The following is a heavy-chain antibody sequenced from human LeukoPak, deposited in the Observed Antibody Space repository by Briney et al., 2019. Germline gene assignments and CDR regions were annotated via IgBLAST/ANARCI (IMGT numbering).Heavy chain of an antibody. CDR3: ARAVWDSSSSTVPFDY. CDR2: ISGSGGST. D-gene: IGHD6-13*01. Sequence: GGSLRLSCAASGFTFSSYAMSWVRQAPGKGLEWVSAISGSGGSTYYADSVKGRFTISRDNSKNTLYLQMNSLRAEDTAVYYCARAVWDSSSSTVPFDYWGQGTLVTVSS. CDR1: GFTFSSYA. V-gene: IGHV3-23*01. J-gene: IGHJ4*02.